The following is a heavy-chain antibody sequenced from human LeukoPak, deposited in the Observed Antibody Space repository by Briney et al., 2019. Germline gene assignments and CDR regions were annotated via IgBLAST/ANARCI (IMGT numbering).Heavy chain of an antibody. D-gene: IGHD2-15*01. V-gene: IGHV3-21*01. CDR2: ISSSSNYI. J-gene: IGHJ6*02. CDR3: AGLGYCSGGRCYSGYYGMDV. CDR1: GFTFSSYS. Sequence: GGSLRLSCVASGFTFSSYSMNWVRQAPGKGLEWVSSISSSSNYIYYADSVKGRFTISRDNAKNSMYLQMNSVRGEDTAVYYCAGLGYCSGGRCYSGYYGMDVWGQGTTVTVS.